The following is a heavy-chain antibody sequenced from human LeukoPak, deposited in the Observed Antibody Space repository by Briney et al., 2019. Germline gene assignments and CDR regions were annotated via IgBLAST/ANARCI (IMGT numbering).Heavy chain of an antibody. D-gene: IGHD4-17*01. Sequence: SETLSLTCRVSGDSVSVNHWCWVRQPPGKRLEFIGYLYNNGNTNYNPSLRSRVTMSQDTSKNQFSLKLNSVTAADTAIYYCARTKYGDHFDTWGQGTLVTVSS. CDR1: GDSVSVNH. CDR2: LYNNGNT. CDR3: ARTKYGDHFDT. J-gene: IGHJ4*02. V-gene: IGHV4-59*02.